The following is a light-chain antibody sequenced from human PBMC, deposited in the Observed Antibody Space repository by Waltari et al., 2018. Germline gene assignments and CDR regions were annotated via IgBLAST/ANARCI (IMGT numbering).Light chain of an antibody. CDR2: GAS. V-gene: IGKV3-15*01. CDR1: QTVSSN. J-gene: IGKJ5*01. Sequence: EMVMTQSPATLSLSPGEGATLSCRASQTVSSNLAWYQQKPGQAPRLLIYGASTRDTGIPARFSGSGSGTDFTLTISSLQSEDFAVYYCQQYNNWPFTFGQGTRLEIK. CDR3: QQYNNWPFT.